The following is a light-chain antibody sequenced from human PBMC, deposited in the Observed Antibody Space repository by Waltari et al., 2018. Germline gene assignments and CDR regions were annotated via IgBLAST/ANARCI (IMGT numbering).Light chain of an antibody. V-gene: IGKV3-20*01. CDR3: QKYGTLPAT. Sequence: EIVLTQSPGTLSLSPGERATLSCRASQSVSKYLAWSQQKPGQAPRLLIYDASTRATGIPDRFSGSGWGTDFSLTISRLEPEDFAVYYCQKYGTLPATFGQGTKVQMK. CDR2: DAS. CDR1: QSVSKY. J-gene: IGKJ1*01.